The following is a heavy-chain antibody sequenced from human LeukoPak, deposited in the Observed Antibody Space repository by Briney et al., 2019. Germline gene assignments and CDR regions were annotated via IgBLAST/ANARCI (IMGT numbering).Heavy chain of an antibody. V-gene: IGHV1-2*02. CDR3: AREAGSSGWYRA. Sequence: ASVKVSCEASGYAFTGYYMHWVRQAPGQGLEWMGWINPNSGGTNYAQKFQGRVTMTRDTSISTAYMELSRLRSDDTAVYYCAREAGSSGWYRAWGQGTLVTVSS. CDR1: GYAFTGYY. D-gene: IGHD6-19*01. CDR2: INPNSGGT. J-gene: IGHJ4*02.